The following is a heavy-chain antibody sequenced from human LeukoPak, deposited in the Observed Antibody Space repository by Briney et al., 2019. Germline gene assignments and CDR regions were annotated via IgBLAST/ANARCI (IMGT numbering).Heavy chain of an antibody. V-gene: IGHV3-15*01. CDR2: IKSKTDGGST. CDR1: GFTFSDAY. D-gene: IGHD3-3*01. Sequence: PGGSLRLSCAASGFTFSDAYMSWVRQAPGKGLEWVGRIKSKTDGGSTDYAAPVKGRFTISRDDSKNTLYLQMNSLETEDTAVYYCTTNYDFWSAFSYWGQGTLVTVSS. CDR3: TTNYDFWSAFSY. J-gene: IGHJ4*02.